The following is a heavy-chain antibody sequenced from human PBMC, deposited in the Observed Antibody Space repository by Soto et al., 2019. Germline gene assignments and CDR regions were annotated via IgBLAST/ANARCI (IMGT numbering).Heavy chain of an antibody. V-gene: IGHV3-30*03. J-gene: IGHJ2*01. CDR2: ISYDGSNK. CDR3: ASSGHLWYFDL. Sequence: QVQLVESGGGVVQPGRSLRLSCAASGFTFSSYGMHWVRQAPGKGLEWVAIISYDGSNKYYADSVKGRFTISRDNSKNTLYLQMNSLRAEDTDVYYCASSGHLWYFDLWGRGALVTVSS. D-gene: IGHD5-12*01. CDR1: GFTFSSYG.